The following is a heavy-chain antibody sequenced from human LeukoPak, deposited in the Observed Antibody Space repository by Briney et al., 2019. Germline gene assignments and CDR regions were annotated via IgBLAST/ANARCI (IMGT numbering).Heavy chain of an antibody. CDR3: AKDQRSCSPVFGYGLDV. J-gene: IGHJ6*02. V-gene: IGHV3-23*01. D-gene: IGHD6-13*01. Sequence: GGSLRLSCAASGFTFFSYAMTWVRQAPGKGLEWVSTISGGGGSTYYADSVKGRFTISRDNSKNTLYLQMNSLRAEDTAVYYCAKDQRSCSPVFGYGLDVWGQGTTVTVSS. CDR1: GFTFFSYA. CDR2: ISGGGGST.